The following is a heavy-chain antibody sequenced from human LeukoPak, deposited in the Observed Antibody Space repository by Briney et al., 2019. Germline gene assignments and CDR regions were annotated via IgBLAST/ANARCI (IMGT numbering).Heavy chain of an antibody. CDR1: GDSISSSSYY. J-gene: IGHJ5*02. V-gene: IGHV4-39*01. Sequence: ASETLSLTRTVTGDSISSSSYYWAWIRQPPGKGLEWIGNIYNTGITFYNPSLKSRVAISVDTSKNQFSLKLSSVTAADTSVYYCARHSRIGYCDSTSCIFNWFDPWGRGTLVTVSS. D-gene: IGHD2-2*01. CDR3: ARHSRIGYCDSTSCIFNWFDP. CDR2: IYNTGIT.